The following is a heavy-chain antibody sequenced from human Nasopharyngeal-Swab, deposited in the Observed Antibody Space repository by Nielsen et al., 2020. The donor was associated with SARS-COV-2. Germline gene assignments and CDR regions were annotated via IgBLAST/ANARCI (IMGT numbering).Heavy chain of an antibody. D-gene: IGHD2-21*02. CDR2: IYHSGNT. Sequence: TLSLTCAVSGGSISSGFYSWSWIRQPPGKGLEWIGYIYHSGNTYYNPSLKSRVTISADRSKNQFSLRLSSVTAADTAVYYCARKYCNGDCYFDYWGQGTLVTVSS. J-gene: IGHJ4*02. CDR3: ARKYCNGDCYFDY. CDR1: GGSISSGFYS. V-gene: IGHV4-30-2*01.